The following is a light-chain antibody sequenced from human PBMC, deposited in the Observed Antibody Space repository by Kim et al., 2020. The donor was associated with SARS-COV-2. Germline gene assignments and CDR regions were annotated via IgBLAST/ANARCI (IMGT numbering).Light chain of an antibody. V-gene: IGKV3-11*01. CDR3: HQRTDWPLT. J-gene: IGKJ4*01. Sequence: LAPGERATLSCRASQSVSSYFAWYQQKRGQAPRLLIYDTSNRATGIPARFSGSGSGADFTLTISSLEPEDFAVYYCHQRTDWPLTFGGGTKVDIK. CDR1: QSVSSY. CDR2: DTS.